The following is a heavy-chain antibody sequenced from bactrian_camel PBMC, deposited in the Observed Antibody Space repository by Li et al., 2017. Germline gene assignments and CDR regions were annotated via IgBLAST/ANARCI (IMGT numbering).Heavy chain of an antibody. CDR2: IHTGDKST. D-gene: IGHD7*01. J-gene: IGHJ4*01. V-gene: IGHV3S1*01. CDR3: AMAHGGGWAILDILQYIY. CDR1: GNPGRRYC. Sequence: QVQLVESGGDLVQPGGSLRLSCVASGNPGRRYCMGWFRQAPGEGREGVASIHTGDKSTEYADSVKDRFTVSWDKSKNTMYLQMDSLKPEDTAKYYCAMAHGGGWAILDILQYIYWGQGTQVTVS.